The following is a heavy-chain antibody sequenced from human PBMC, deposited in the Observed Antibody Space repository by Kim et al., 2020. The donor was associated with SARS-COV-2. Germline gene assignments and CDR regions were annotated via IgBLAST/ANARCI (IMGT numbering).Heavy chain of an antibody. CDR3: AKLRITMVQGDRP. CDR1: GFTFSSYG. J-gene: IGHJ5*02. CDR2: ISYDGSNK. D-gene: IGHD3-10*01. V-gene: IGHV3-30*18. Sequence: GGSLRLSCAASGFTFSSYGMHWVRQAPGKGLEWVAVISYDGSNKYYADSVKGRFTISRDNSKNTLYLQMNSLRAEDTALYYCAKLRITMVQGDRPCAQGT.